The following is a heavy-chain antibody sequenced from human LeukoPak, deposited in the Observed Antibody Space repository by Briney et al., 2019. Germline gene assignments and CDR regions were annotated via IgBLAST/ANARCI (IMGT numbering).Heavy chain of an antibody. J-gene: IGHJ4*02. CDR2: FDPEDGET. D-gene: IGHD3-16*02. CDR1: GYTLTELS. Sequence: ASVKVSCKDSGYTLTELSMHWVRQAPGKGLECMGGFDPEDGETIYAQKFQGRVTMTEDTSTDTAYIGLSSLRYEDTSVYYCAKGGFGGVIVTPFPFNYWGQGTLVTVSS. V-gene: IGHV1-24*01. CDR3: AKGGFGGVIVTPFPFNY.